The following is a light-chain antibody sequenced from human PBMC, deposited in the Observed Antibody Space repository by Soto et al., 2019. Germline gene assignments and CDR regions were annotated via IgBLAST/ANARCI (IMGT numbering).Light chain of an antibody. V-gene: IGKV3-11*01. J-gene: IGKJ2*01. CDR1: QSVSSY. CDR2: DAS. Sequence: EIVLTQSPATLSLSPGERATLSCRASQSVSSYLAWYQQKPGQAPRLLIYDASNRATGIPARFSGSGSGTDFTLTITRVEPEDFGVYYCQQYGGSPPAYTFGLGTKLEI. CDR3: QQYGGSPPAYT.